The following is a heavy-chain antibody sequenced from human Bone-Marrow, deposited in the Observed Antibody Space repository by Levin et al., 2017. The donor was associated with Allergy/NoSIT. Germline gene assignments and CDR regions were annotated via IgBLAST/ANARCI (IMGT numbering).Heavy chain of an antibody. J-gene: IGHJ3*02. CDR1: GFTFDDYT. Sequence: GESLKISCAASGFTFDDYTMHWVRQAPGKGLEWVSLISWDGGSTYYADSVKGRFTISRDNSNNSLYLQMNSLRTEDTALYYCTRGGIARTTVVTGPVLDAFDIWGQGTMVTVSS. CDR2: ISWDGGST. D-gene: IGHD4-23*01. V-gene: IGHV3-43*01. CDR3: TRGGIARTTVVTGPVLDAFDI.